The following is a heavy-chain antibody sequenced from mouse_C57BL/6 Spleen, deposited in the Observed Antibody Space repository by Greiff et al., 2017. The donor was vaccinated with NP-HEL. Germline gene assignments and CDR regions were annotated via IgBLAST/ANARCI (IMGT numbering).Heavy chain of an antibody. CDR3: ARTARIKY. V-gene: IGHV3-2*02. J-gene: IGHJ2*01. CDR2: ISYSGST. D-gene: IGHD1-2*01. CDR1: GYSITSGYG. Sequence: DVQLQESGPGLVKPSQSLSLTCTVTGYSITSGYGWNWIRQFPGNKLEWMGYISYSGSTNYNPSLKSRIAITRDTSKNQFFLQLNSVTTEDTATYYCARTARIKYWGQGTTLTVSS.